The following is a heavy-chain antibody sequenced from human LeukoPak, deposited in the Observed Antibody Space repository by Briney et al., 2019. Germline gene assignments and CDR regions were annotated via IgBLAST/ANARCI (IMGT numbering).Heavy chain of an antibody. CDR1: GFTFNSYV. J-gene: IGHJ6*04. V-gene: IGHV3-23*01. D-gene: IGHD3-10*02. CDR2: FNGRGGYT. CDR3: AELGITMIGGV. Sequence: TGGSLRLSCEVSGFTFNSYVMSWVRRAPGKGLEWVSSFNGRGGYTFYADSVKGRFTISRDNAKNSLYLQMNSLRAEDTAVYYCAELGITMIGGVWGKGTTVTISS.